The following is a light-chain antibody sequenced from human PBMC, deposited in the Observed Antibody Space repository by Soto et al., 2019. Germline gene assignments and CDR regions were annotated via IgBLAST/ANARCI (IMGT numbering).Light chain of an antibody. CDR3: QRYYSYPLT. Sequence: AIRMTQSPSSFSASTGDRVTITCRASQGISSYLAWYQQKPGKAPKLLIYASSTLQSGVPSKFSGSGSGTDVTLTISCLKAEDVATYYCQRYYSYPLTFGGGTKVEI. CDR2: ASS. CDR1: QGISSY. V-gene: IGKV1-8*01. J-gene: IGKJ4*01.